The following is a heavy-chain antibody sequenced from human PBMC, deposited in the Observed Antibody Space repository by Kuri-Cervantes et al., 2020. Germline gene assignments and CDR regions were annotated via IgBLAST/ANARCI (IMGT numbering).Heavy chain of an antibody. CDR2: INWNGGST. Sequence: GESLKISCAASGFTFDDYGMSWVRQAPGKGLEWVSGINWNGGSTGYADSVKGRFTISRDNAKNSLYLQMNSLRAEDTAVYYCARGVADFISQYYYGSGSPGAPNYYYYGMDVWGQGTTVTVSS. D-gene: IGHD3-10*01. V-gene: IGHV3-20*04. CDR1: GFTFDDYG. CDR3: ARGVADFISQYYYGSGSPGAPNYYYYGMDV. J-gene: IGHJ6*02.